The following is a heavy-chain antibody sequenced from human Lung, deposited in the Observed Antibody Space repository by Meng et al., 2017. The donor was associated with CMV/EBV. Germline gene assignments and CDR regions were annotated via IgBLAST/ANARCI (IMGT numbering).Heavy chain of an antibody. J-gene: IGHJ4*02. CDR3: ARDLRSPVY. CDR2: KKQDGSEK. Sequence: ETLSLTCAASGFTFSSYWMSWVRQAPVKGLEWVASKKQDGSEKYYVDSVKGRFTISRDNAKNSLYLQMNSLRAEDTAVYYCARDLRSPVYWGQGTLVTVSS. V-gene: IGHV3-7*01. CDR1: GFTFSSYW. D-gene: IGHD3-10*01.